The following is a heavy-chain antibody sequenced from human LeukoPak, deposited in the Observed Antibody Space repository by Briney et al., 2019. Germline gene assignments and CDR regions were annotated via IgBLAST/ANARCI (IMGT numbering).Heavy chain of an antibody. V-gene: IGHV1-8*01. D-gene: IGHD3-10*01. CDR1: GYTFTSYD. CDR2: MNPNSGNT. Sequence: GASVKVSCKASGYTFTSYDINWVRQATGQGLEWMGWMNPNSGNTGYAQKFQGRVTMTRNTSISTAYMELSSLRSEDTAVYYCARGKRIQWFEYPIKFDPWGQGTLVTVSS. J-gene: IGHJ5*02. CDR3: ARGKRIQWFEYPIKFDP.